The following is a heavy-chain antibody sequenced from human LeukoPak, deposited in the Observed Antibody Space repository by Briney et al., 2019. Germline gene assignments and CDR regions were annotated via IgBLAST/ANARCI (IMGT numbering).Heavy chain of an antibody. J-gene: IGHJ4*02. V-gene: IGHV3-30*19. CDR1: GFTLSSYG. CDR2: ISYDGSNK. Sequence: GGSLRLSCAASGFTLSSYGMHWVRQAPGKGLEWVAVISYDGSNKYYADSVKGRFTISRDNSKNTLYLQMNSLRAEDTAVYYCASVSGSYSTYLDYWGQGTLVTVSS. CDR3: ASVSGSYSTYLDY. D-gene: IGHD1-26*01.